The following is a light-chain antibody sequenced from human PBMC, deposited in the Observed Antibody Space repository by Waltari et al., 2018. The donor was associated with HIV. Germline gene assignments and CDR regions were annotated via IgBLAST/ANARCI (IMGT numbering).Light chain of an antibody. CDR3: QQYNTWPPLT. J-gene: IGKJ4*01. Sequence: EIVMTQSPAILSVSPGESATLSCRASQGVGSNLAWYQQKPGRTPRLLIYGTSTRATGIPARFSGSGSGTEFTLTISSLQSEDFAVYYCQQYNTWPPLTFGGGTKVEIK. CDR2: GTS. CDR1: QGVGSN. V-gene: IGKV3-15*01.